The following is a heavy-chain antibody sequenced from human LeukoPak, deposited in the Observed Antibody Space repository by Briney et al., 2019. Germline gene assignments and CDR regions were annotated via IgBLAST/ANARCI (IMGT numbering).Heavy chain of an antibody. J-gene: IGHJ4*02. Sequence: AGGPLRLSCAASGFTFSSYGMHWVRQAPGKGLEWVAFIRYDGSNKYYADSVKGRFTISRDNSKNTLYLQMNSLRAEDTAVYYCATDPSDYWGQGTLVTVSS. CDR1: GFTFSSYG. CDR3: ATDPSDY. V-gene: IGHV3-30*02. CDR2: IRYDGSNK.